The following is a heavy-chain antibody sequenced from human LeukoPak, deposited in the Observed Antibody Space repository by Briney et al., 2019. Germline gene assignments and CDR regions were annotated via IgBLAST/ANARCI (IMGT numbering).Heavy chain of an antibody. CDR1: GGSISSSSYY. CDR3: ARDLGSSSHWFDP. Sequence: PSETLSLTCTVSGGSISSSSYYWGWIRQPPGKGLEWIGSIYYSGSTYYNPSLKSRVTISVDTSKNQFSLKLSSVTAADTAVYYCARDLGSSSHWFDPWGQGTLVTVSS. J-gene: IGHJ5*02. D-gene: IGHD6-6*01. V-gene: IGHV4-39*07. CDR2: IYYSGST.